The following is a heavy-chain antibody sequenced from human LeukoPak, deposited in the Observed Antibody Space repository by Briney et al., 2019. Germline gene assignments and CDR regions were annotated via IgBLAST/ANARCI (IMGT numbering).Heavy chain of an antibody. J-gene: IGHJ4*02. CDR1: GGTFSNYA. D-gene: IGHD3-9*01. CDR3: ARDLLGSHTSYSSGAWDC. V-gene: IGHV1-69*13. Sequence: GASVKVSCKASGGTFSNYAISWVRQAPGRGLEWMGGIIPMFDTADYAQKFQGRLTITADESTSTAYMELSSLRAEDTAVYYCARDLLGSHTSYSSGAWDCWGQGTLVTVSS. CDR2: IIPMFDTA.